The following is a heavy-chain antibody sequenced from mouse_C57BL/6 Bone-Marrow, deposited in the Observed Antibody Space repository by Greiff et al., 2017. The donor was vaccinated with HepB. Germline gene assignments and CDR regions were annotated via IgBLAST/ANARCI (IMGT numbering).Heavy chain of an antibody. Sequence: VQLQQSGAELVKPGASVKLSCKASGYTFTSYWMHWVKQRPGQGLEWIGMIHPNSGSTNYNEKFKSKATLTVDKSSSTAYMQLSSLTSEDSAVYYCARDYYGSRSWFAYWGQGTLVTVSA. CDR1: GYTFTSYW. CDR2: IHPNSGST. D-gene: IGHD1-1*01. CDR3: ARDYYGSRSWFAY. J-gene: IGHJ3*01. V-gene: IGHV1-64*01.